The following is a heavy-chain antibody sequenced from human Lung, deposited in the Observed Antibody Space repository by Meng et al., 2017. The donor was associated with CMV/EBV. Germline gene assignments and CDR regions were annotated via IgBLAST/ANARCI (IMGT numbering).Heavy chain of an antibody. CDR2: ISGTTDYI. CDR3: TRGVFDY. CDR1: GFTFSDYG. Sequence: GGSLRLSCATSGFTFSDYGMNWVRQAPGKGLEWVALISGTTDYIYYADSIKGRFTVSRDDAKNALYLQMNNLRAEDTALYYCTRGVFDYWGKGAMVTVSS. V-gene: IGHV3-21*06. J-gene: IGHJ4*02.